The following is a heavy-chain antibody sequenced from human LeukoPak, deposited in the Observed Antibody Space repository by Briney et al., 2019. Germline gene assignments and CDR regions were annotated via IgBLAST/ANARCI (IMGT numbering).Heavy chain of an antibody. D-gene: IGHD2-15*01. CDR3: AKDGPRVAAIPSYFDY. V-gene: IGHV3-30*02. CDR1: GFTFSSYG. Sequence: GGSLRLSCAASGFTFSSYGMHWVRQAPGKGLEWVAFIRYDGSNKYYADSVKGRFTISRDNSKNTLYLQMNSLRAEDTAVYYCAKDGPRVAAIPSYFDYWGQGTLVTVSS. CDR2: IRYDGSNK. J-gene: IGHJ4*02.